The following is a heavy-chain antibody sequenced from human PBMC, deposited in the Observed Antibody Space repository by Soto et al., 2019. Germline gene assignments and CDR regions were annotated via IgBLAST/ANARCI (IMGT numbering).Heavy chain of an antibody. V-gene: IGHV3-23*01. D-gene: IGHD3-10*01. J-gene: IGHJ6*02. Sequence: GGSLRLSCAASGFTFSTYGMNWVRQAPGKGLEWVSAITGSGDRTYYADSVRGRFTNSRDNSKNTLYLQMNSLRAEDTAVYYCAKFLYGDYYHGMDVWGQGTTVTVSS. CDR3: AKFLYGDYYHGMDV. CDR2: ITGSGDRT. CDR1: GFTFSTYG.